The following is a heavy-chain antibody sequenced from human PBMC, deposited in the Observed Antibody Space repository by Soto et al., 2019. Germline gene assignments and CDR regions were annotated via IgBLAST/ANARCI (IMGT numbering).Heavy chain of an antibody. V-gene: IGHV4-4*02. CDR2: IYHSGRT. CDR3: ARRGGSSVTSTGFDY. J-gene: IGHJ4*02. Sequence: SETLSLTCAVSGGSISSSNWWSWVRQPPGKGLEWIGEIYHSGRTNYNPSLKSRVTISVDKSKNQFSLKLSSVTAADTAVYYCARRGGSSVTSTGFDYWGQGTLVTVSS. D-gene: IGHD2-15*01. CDR1: GGSISSSNW.